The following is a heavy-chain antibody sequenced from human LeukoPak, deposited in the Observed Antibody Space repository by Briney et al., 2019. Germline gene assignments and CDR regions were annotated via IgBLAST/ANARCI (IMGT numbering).Heavy chain of an antibody. J-gene: IGHJ5*02. V-gene: IGHV4-34*01. D-gene: IGHD3-10*01. CDR3: ASNYYGSGSYHNWFDP. CDR1: GGSFSGYY. Sequence: TETLSLTCAVYGGSFSGYYWSWIRQPPGKGLEWIGEINHSGSTNYNPSLKSRVTISVDTSKNQFSLKLSSVTAADTAVYYCASNYYGSGSYHNWFDPWGQGTLVTVSS. CDR2: INHSGST.